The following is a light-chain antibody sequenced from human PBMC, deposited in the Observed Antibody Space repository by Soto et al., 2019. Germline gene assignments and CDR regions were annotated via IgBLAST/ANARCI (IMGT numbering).Light chain of an antibody. Sequence: QSVLTQPPSASGTPGQRVTISCSGSSSNIGSNYVYWYRQLPGTAPKLLIYRNNQRPSGVPDRFSGSKSGTSASLAISGLRSEDEADYYCVSWDDSLSGLVFGTGTKVTVL. CDR2: RNN. J-gene: IGLJ1*01. CDR1: SSNIGSNY. CDR3: VSWDDSLSGLV. V-gene: IGLV1-47*01.